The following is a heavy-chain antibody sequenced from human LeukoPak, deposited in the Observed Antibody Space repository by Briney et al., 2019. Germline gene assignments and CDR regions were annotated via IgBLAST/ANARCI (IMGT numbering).Heavy chain of an antibody. CDR2: INNDGSTT. J-gene: IGHJ4*02. CDR1: GFTFSSDW. CDR3: ANLAIFGPRNYYFDY. D-gene: IGHD3-3*01. V-gene: IGHV3-74*01. Sequence: GGSLRLSCAASGFTFSSDWMHWVRQAAGQGLVWVSRINNDGSTTAYADSVKGRFSISRDNAKNTLYLQMNSLRAEDTAVYYCANLAIFGPRNYYFDYWGQGTLVTVSS.